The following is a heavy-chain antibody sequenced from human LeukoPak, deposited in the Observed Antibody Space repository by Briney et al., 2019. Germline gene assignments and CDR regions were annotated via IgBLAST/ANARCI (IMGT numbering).Heavy chain of an antibody. CDR2: IYYSGST. D-gene: IGHD6-6*01. Sequence: SETLSLTCTVFGGSISSYYWSWIRQPPGKGLEWIGYIYYSGSTNYNPSLKSRVTISVDTSKNQFSLKLSSVTAADTAVYYCALLAARPDNWFDPWGQGTLVTVSS. J-gene: IGHJ5*02. V-gene: IGHV4-59*01. CDR1: GGSISSYY. CDR3: ALLAARPDNWFDP.